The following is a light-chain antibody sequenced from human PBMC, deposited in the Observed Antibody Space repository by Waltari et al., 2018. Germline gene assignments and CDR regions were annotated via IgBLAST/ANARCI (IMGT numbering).Light chain of an antibody. J-gene: IGKJ1*01. CDR2: YAS. CDR3: QQYKSHYRT. V-gene: IGKV1-5*01. Sequence: DIQMTQSRSIMSAPVGYSVTIPCRPHQDIGTWLAWYQQKPGNAPKLLIHYASTLQNGVSSRFRGSGSGTEFALTISNLQPDDVATYYCQQYKSHYRTFGHGTRVEVK. CDR1: QDIGTW.